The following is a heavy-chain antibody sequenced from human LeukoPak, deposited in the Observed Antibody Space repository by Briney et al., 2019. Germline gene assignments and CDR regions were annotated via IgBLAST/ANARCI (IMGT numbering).Heavy chain of an antibody. CDR2: VDPEDGET. CDR1: GYTFTDYY. V-gene: IGHV1-69-2*01. CDR3: ATLLELLDY. D-gene: IGHD1-7*01. J-gene: IGHJ4*02. Sequence: ASVKVSCKGSGYTFTDYYRHWVQQAPGKGLEWMGLVDPEDGETIYAEKFQGRVTITADTSTDTAYMELSSLRSEDTAVYYCATLLELLDYWGQGTPVTVSS.